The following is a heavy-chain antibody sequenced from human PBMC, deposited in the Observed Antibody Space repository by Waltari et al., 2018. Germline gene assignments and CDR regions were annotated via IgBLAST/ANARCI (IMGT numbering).Heavy chain of an antibody. Sequence: QVQLQQWGAGLLKPSETLSLTCAVYGGSLSGYYWSWIRQPPGKGLEWIGEINHSGSTNYNPSLKSRVTISVDTSKNQFSLKLSSVTAADTAVYYCARLGISGWYAWGQGTLVTVSS. CDR1: GGSLSGYY. J-gene: IGHJ5*02. D-gene: IGHD6-19*01. CDR3: ARLGISGWYA. V-gene: IGHV4-34*01. CDR2: INHSGST.